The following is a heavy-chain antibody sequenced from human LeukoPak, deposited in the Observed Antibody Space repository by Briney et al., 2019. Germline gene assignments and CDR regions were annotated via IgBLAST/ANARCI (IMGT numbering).Heavy chain of an antibody. D-gene: IGHD5-12*01. V-gene: IGHV3-49*04. CDR1: GFTFGDYA. CDR3: TRVARFAFDS. Sequence: GGSLRLSCTASGFTFGDYAMSWVRQAPGKGLEWVGFIRSKAYGGTTEYAASVKGRFTISRDDSKSIAYLQMNSLKTEDTAVYYCTRVARFAFDSWGQGTLVTVSS. J-gene: IGHJ4*02. CDR2: IRSKAYGGTT.